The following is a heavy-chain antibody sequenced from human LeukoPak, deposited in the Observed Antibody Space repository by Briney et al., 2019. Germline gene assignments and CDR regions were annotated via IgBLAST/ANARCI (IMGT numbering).Heavy chain of an antibody. V-gene: IGHV3-74*01. CDR3: ARDFGEDRRAFDV. CDR2: INTDGSST. Sequence: GGSLRLSCAGFGFTFSNYWIHWVRQAPGKGLVWVSRINTDGSSTIYADSVKGRFTISRDNAKDTLYLQMNSLRAEDAALYYCARDFGEDRRAFDVWAQGTMVTVSS. D-gene: IGHD3-10*01. CDR1: GFTFSNYW. J-gene: IGHJ3*01.